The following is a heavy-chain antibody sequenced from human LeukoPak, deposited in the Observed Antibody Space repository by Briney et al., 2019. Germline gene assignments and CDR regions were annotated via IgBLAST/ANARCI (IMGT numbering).Heavy chain of an antibody. V-gene: IGHV4-34*01. CDR3: ARGVSGEP. D-gene: IGHD1-14*01. Sequence: SETLSLTCAVYGGSFSGYYCSWIRQPPGKGLEWIGEIYHSGSTNYNPSLKSRVTISVDTSKNQFSLNLSSVTAADTAVYYCARGVSGEPWGQGTLVTVSS. J-gene: IGHJ5*02. CDR1: GGSFSGYY. CDR2: IYHSGST.